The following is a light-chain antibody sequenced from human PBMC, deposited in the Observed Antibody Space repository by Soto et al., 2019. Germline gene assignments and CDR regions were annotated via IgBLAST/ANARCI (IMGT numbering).Light chain of an antibody. V-gene: IGKV3-11*01. Sequence: EIVWTQSPATLSSFPCHRLTLSCRASQYINTRLAWYQHRTGQATRLLIYQNSIRAAGIKDRFSASGTGTDFTLNIRDVEPEEFAVYYCNQRQSWPRTVGKGTKVDIK. CDR1: QYINTR. CDR2: QNS. J-gene: IGKJ1*01. CDR3: NQRQSWPRT.